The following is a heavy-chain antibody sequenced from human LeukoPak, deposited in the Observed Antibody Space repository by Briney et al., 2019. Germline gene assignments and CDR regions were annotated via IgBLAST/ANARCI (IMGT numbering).Heavy chain of an antibody. CDR3: TTHRSVYSHGHYFDN. CDR1: GFTFNNAW. V-gene: IGHV3-15*01. J-gene: IGHJ4*02. D-gene: IGHD5-18*01. Sequence: GGSLRLSCAASGFTFNNAWMSWVRQAPGKGLEWVGRIKSKSDGATTDYAAPVNGRFTISRDDSNNALYLQMNSLETEDTAVYYCTTHRSVYSHGHYFDNWGQGTLVSVSS. CDR2: IKSKSDGATT.